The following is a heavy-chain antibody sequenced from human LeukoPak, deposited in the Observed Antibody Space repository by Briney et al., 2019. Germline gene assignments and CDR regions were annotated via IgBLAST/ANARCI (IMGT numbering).Heavy chain of an antibody. CDR2: ISGSGGST. D-gene: IGHD6-13*01. Sequence: GGSLRLSCAASGFTFSSYAMSWVRQAPGKGLEWVSAISGSGGSTYYADSVKGRFTISRDNSKNTLYLQMNSLRAEDTAVYYCAKDGTRRGAAAFRYFQHWGQGTLVTVSS. V-gene: IGHV3-23*01. CDR3: AKDGTRRGAAAFRYFQH. J-gene: IGHJ1*01. CDR1: GFTFSSYA.